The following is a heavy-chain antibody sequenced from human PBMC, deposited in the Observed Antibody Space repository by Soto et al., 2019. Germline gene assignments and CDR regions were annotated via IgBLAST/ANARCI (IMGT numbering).Heavy chain of an antibody. J-gene: IGHJ6*02. CDR2: ISYDGSNK. CDR1: GFTFSSYA. Sequence: GGSLRLSCAASGFTFSSYAMHWVRQAPGKGLEWVAVISYDGSNKYYADSVKGRFTISRDNSKNTLYLQMNSLRAEDTAVYYCAREITIFGVVIISDYHGMDVWGQGTTVTVSS. V-gene: IGHV3-30-3*01. D-gene: IGHD3-3*01. CDR3: AREITIFGVVIISDYHGMDV.